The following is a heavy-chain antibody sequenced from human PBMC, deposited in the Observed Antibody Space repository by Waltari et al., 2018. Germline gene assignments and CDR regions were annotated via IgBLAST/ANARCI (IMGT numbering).Heavy chain of an antibody. CDR3: AKGSYYYDSKGAFDI. V-gene: IGHV3-30*02. J-gene: IGHJ3*02. CDR1: GFPFSSYG. D-gene: IGHD3-22*01. CDR2: IRYDGSNK. Sequence: QVQLVESGGGVVQPGGSLRLSCAASGFPFSSYGLHWVRQAPGKGLEWVAFIRYDGSNKYYADSVKGRFTISRDNSKNTLYLQMNSLRAEDTAVYYCAKGSYYYDSKGAFDIWGQGTMVTVSS.